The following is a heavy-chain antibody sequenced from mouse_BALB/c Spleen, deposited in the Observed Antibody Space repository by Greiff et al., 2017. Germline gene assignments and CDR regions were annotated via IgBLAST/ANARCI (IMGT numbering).Heavy chain of an antibody. CDR3: TRDRSEGRGMDD. V-gene: IGHV1S22*01. CDR2: IYPGSGST. Sequence: LKQPGSELVRPGASVKLSCTASGYTFTSYWMHWVKQRHGQGLEWIGTIYPGSGSTNYDEKFKSKGTLTVDTSYSTAYMHLSSLTSEDSAVSYCTRDRSEGRGMDDWGAGTSVTVSS. J-gene: IGHJ4*01. CDR1: GYTFTSYW. D-gene: IGHD3-3*01.